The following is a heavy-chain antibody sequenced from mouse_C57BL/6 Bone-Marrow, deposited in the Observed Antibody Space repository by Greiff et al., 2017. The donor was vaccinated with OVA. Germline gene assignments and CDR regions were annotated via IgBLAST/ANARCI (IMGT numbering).Heavy chain of an antibody. CDR3: ARVGYDLLSYWYFDV. CDR1: GYSITSDY. CDR2: ISYSGST. Sequence: EVKLMESGPGLAKPSQTLSLTCSVTGYSITSDYWNWIRKFPGNKLEYMGYISYSGSTYYNPSLKSRISITRDTSKNQYYLQLNSVTTEDTATYYCARVGYDLLSYWYFDVWGTGTTVTVSS. D-gene: IGHD2-3*01. V-gene: IGHV3-8*01. J-gene: IGHJ1*03.